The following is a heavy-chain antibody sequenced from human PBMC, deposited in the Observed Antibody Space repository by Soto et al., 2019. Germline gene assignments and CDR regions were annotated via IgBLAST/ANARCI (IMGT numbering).Heavy chain of an antibody. CDR2: IDPGDSWP. V-gene: IGHV5-10-1*01. CDR3: ARRIAARGSHYYYAIEV. Sequence: SLKIPCKGSGYNFDTSWINWLRHMPGTGLEWLGRIDPGDSWPKYSPSLEGHITISVDKSFITTYLQCRSMKASDTALYYCARRIAARGSHYYYAIEVWRQRTTDT. D-gene: IGHD6-13*01. J-gene: IGHJ6*02. CDR1: GYNFDTSW.